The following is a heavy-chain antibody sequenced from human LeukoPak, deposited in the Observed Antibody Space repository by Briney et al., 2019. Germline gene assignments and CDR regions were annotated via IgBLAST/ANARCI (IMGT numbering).Heavy chain of an antibody. V-gene: IGHV4-34*01. CDR2: INHSGST. D-gene: IGHD4-17*01. CDR3: ARAVTTVTTPHYFDY. J-gene: IGHJ4*02. CDR1: GGSFSGYY. Sequence: SETLSLICAVYGGSFSGYYWSWIRQPPGKGLEWIGEINHSGSTNYNPSLKSRVTISVDTSKNQFSLKLSSVTAADTAVYYCARAVTTVTTPHYFDYWGQGTLVTVSS.